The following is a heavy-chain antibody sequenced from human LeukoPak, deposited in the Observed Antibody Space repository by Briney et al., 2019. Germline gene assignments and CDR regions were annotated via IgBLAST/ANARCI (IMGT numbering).Heavy chain of an antibody. D-gene: IGHD2-21*02. CDR1: GFNFNNYA. Sequence: GGSLRLSCAASGFNFNNYAMSWVRQAPGKGLEWVSAISGSGDATYYADSVKGRFTISRDNSKNTLYLQLNSLSAEDTAVYYCTNCARAGGYCYYDYWGQETLVTVSS. J-gene: IGHJ4*02. CDR2: ISGSGDAT. CDR3: TNCARAGGYCYYDY. V-gene: IGHV3-23*01.